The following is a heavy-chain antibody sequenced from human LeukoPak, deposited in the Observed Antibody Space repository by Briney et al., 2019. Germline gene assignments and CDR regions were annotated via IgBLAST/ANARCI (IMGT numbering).Heavy chain of an antibody. D-gene: IGHD4-17*01. CDR3: ARDVDYGDFFDY. J-gene: IGHJ4*02. Sequence: GGSLGLSCAASGFTFSSYSMNWVRQAPGKGLEWVSSISSSSSYIYYADSVKGRFTISRDNAKNSLYLQMNSLRAEDTAVYYCARDVDYGDFFDYWGQGTLVTVSS. V-gene: IGHV3-21*01. CDR1: GFTFSSYS. CDR2: ISSSSSYI.